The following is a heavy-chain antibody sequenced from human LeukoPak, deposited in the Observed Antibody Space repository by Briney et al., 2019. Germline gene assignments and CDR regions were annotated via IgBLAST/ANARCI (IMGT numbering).Heavy chain of an antibody. V-gene: IGHV3-30-3*01. CDR2: ISYDGSNK. Sequence: GGSLRLSCAASGFTFSSYAMHWVRQAPGKGLEWVAAISYDGSNKYYADSVKGRFTISRDNSKNTLYLQMNSLRAEDTAVYYCARSGYSSSWYVPHFDYWGQGTLVTVSS. CDR1: GFTFSSYA. D-gene: IGHD6-13*01. J-gene: IGHJ4*02. CDR3: ARSGYSSSWYVPHFDY.